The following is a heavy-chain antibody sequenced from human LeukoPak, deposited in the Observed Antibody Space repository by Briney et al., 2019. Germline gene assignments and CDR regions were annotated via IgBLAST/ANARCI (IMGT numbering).Heavy chain of an antibody. Sequence: GWSLRLSCAASGFTFTYFTMTWVRQAPGKGLEWVSGISGSDTSTYSADSVKGRFTISRDDSQSTLYLHMNSLRAEDTAIYYCARVSALRSSGWFGVFDFWGQGTLVTVSS. CDR3: ARVSALRSSGWFGVFDF. CDR2: ISGSDTST. V-gene: IGHV3-23*01. D-gene: IGHD6-19*01. J-gene: IGHJ4*02. CDR1: GFTFTYFT.